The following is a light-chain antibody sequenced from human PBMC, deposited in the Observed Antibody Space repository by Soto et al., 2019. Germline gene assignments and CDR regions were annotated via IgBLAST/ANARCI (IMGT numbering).Light chain of an antibody. V-gene: IGKV2D-29*01. J-gene: IGKJ4*01. CDR2: EVS. CDR3: MQNVQLPVT. Sequence: EIVMTQTPLSLSVIPGQPASISCKSSESLLHTDGKTYLFWYLQRPGQPPQLLISEVSNRFSGVPDRFSGSGSGTDFTLKISRVETEDVGIYYCMQNVQLPVTFGGGTRVEIK. CDR1: ESLLHTDGKTY.